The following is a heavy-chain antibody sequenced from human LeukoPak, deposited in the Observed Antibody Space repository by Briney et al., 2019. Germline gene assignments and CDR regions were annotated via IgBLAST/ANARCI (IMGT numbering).Heavy chain of an antibody. D-gene: IGHD4-17*01. CDR2: ISSSGSTM. Sequence: SGGSLRLSCAASGFTFSSYEMNWVRQAPGKGLEWLSYISSSGSTMYYADSVKGRFTISRDNAKSSLYLQMNSLRAEDTAVYYCARAPTVTTRVCDSWGQGTLVTVSS. J-gene: IGHJ5*01. CDR3: ARAPTVTTRVCDS. CDR1: GFTFSSYE. V-gene: IGHV3-48*03.